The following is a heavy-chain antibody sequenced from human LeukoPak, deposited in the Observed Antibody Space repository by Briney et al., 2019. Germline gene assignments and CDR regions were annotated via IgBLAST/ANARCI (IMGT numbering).Heavy chain of an antibody. D-gene: IGHD2-15*01. Sequence: PGGSLRLSCAASGFTFSSYAMSWVRQASGKGLEWVSAISGSGGSTYYADSVKGRFTISRDNSKNTLYLQMNSLRAEDTAVYYCAKDRQYCSGGSCYSDYWGQGTLVAVSS. CDR2: ISGSGGST. CDR1: GFTFSSYA. V-gene: IGHV3-23*01. J-gene: IGHJ4*02. CDR3: AKDRQYCSGGSCYSDY.